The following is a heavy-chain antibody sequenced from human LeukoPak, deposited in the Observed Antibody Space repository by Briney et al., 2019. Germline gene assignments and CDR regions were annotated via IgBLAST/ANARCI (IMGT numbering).Heavy chain of an antibody. CDR3: ARVGTAEGTLEDY. D-gene: IGHD6-13*01. V-gene: IGHV3-7*01. CDR2: IKHDGSEK. CDR1: GFTFGIYW. J-gene: IGHJ4*02. Sequence: GGSLRLSCAASGFTFGIYWMSWVRQPPGKGLGWVANIKHDGSEKYYVDSVKGRFTISRDNAKNSLYLQMNSLRAEDTAVYYCARVGTAEGTLEDYWGQGTLVTVSS.